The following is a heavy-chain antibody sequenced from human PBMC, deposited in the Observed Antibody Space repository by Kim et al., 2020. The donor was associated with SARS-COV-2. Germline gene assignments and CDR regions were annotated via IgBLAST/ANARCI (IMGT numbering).Heavy chain of an antibody. D-gene: IGHD4-17*01. J-gene: IGHJ5*02. CDR3: ARSLGAFSRYGVGYWFDP. V-gene: IGHV4-39*01. CDR2: IYYSGST. CDR1: GGSISSSSYY. Sequence: SETLSLTCTVSGGSISSSSYYWGWIRQPPGKGLEWIGSIYYSGSTYYNPSLKSRVTISVDTSKNQFSLKLSSVTAADTAVYYCARSLGAFSRYGVGYWFDPWGQGTLVTVSS.